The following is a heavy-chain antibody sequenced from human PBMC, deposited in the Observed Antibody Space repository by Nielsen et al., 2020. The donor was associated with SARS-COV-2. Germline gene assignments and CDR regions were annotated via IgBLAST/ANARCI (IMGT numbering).Heavy chain of an antibody. CDR2: INHSGST. D-gene: IGHD3-10*01. CDR3: ASVYRGLLWFGELDV. V-gene: IGHV4-34*01. Sequence: SETLSLTCAVYGGSFSGHYWSWIRQPPGKGLEWIGEINHSGSTNYNPSLKSRVTISVDTSKNQFSLKLSSVTAADTAVYYCASVYRGLLWFGELDVWGQGTTVTVSS. CDR1: GGSFSGHY. J-gene: IGHJ6*02.